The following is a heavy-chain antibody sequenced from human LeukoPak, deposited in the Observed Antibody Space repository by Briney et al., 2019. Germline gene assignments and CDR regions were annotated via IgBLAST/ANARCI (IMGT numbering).Heavy chain of an antibody. CDR1: GFTFSTYS. CDR2: ISSSISYI. V-gene: IGHV3-21*01. Sequence: PGGSLRLSCAASGFTFSTYSMNWVRQAPGKGLEWVSSISSSISYIYYADSVKGRFTISRDNVKNSLYLQMNSLRAEDTAVYYCARDFYGDYALDYWGQGTLVTVSS. CDR3: ARDFYGDYALDY. D-gene: IGHD4-17*01. J-gene: IGHJ4*02.